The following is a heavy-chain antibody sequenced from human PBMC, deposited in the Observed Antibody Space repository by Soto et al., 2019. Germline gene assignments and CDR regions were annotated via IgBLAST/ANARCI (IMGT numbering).Heavy chain of an antibody. CDR2: ISAAGDP. Sequence: EVQLVESGGGLVQPGGSLSLSCAASGFTFRNYDMHWVRQGTGKGLEWVSGISAAGDPDYADSVEGRFTISRENAQNSFFLQMNSLKVGDTAVYYCARTDRDFYGLDVWGQGTTVIVSS. J-gene: IGHJ6*02. CDR3: ARTDRDFYGLDV. V-gene: IGHV3-13*05. CDR1: GFTFRNYD.